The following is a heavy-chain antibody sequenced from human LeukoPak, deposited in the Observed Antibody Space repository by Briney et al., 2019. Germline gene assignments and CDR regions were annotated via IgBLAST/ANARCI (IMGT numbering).Heavy chain of an antibody. CDR1: GFTLSGSH. D-gene: IGHD2-2*01. V-gene: IGHV3-73*01. CDR2: VRRNYDT. Sequence: GGSLKLSCAASGFTLSGSHMHWVRQAPGKCLEWVVHVRRNYDTAYGASVKGRFTISRDDSENTTYLHMNNLKTADTAIYFCARQTNSCHDDWGQGTLVTVSS. J-gene: IGHJ4*02. CDR3: ARQTNSCHDD.